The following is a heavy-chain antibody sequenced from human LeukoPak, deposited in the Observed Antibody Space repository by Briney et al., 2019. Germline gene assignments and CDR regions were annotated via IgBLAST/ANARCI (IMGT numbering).Heavy chain of an antibody. Sequence: GGSLRLSCVASGFTFSGYWMYWVRQAPGKGLVWVSGISSDGSRTFHADSVKGRFTISRDNAKNTLYLQTNSLRAEDTAMYYCTRGTSYTFDIWGQGTKVTVSS. V-gene: IGHV3-74*01. CDR2: ISSDGSRT. CDR1: GFTFSGYW. J-gene: IGHJ3*02. CDR3: TRGTSYTFDI. D-gene: IGHD2-2*02.